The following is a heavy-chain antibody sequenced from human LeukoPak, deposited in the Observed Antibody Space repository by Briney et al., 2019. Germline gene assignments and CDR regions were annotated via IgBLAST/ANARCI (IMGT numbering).Heavy chain of an antibody. Sequence: PGGSLRLSRAASGFTFSSYAMSWVRQAPGKGLEWVSAISGSGGSTYYADSVKGRFTSSRDNSKKTLYLQMNSRRVEDTAVYYCAKGVGRLYYYYYMDVWGEGTTVTVSS. V-gene: IGHV3-23*01. CDR2: ISGSGGST. D-gene: IGHD3-10*01. J-gene: IGHJ6*03. CDR1: GFTFSSYA. CDR3: AKGVGRLYYYYYMDV.